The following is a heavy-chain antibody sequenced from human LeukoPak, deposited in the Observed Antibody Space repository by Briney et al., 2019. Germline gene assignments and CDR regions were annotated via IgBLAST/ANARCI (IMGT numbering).Heavy chain of an antibody. CDR3: AQDRLK. CDR1: GFTFDDYA. J-gene: IGHJ4*02. CDR2: ISWNSGSI. D-gene: IGHD2-21*01. Sequence: PGGSLRLSCAASGFTFDDYAMHWVRQAPGKGLEWVSGISWNSGSIGYADSVKGRFTISRDNAKNSLYLQMNSLRAEDTAVYYCAQDRLKWGQGTLVTVSS. V-gene: IGHV3-9*01.